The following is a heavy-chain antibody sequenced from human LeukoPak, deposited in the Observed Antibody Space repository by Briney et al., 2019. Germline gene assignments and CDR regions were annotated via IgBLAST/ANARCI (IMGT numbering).Heavy chain of an antibody. CDR3: ASHIASSGTYTTLLDH. V-gene: IGHV5-51*01. CDR2: IYPGDSDT. J-gene: IGHJ4*02. D-gene: IGHD1-26*01. CDR1: GYSFSIYW. Sequence: GESLKISCKASGYSFSIYWIGWVRQMPGKGLEWMGIIYPGDSDTRYSPSFQGQVTISADKSITTAYLHWSSLKASDTAMYYCASHIASSGTYTTLLDHWGQGTLVTVSS.